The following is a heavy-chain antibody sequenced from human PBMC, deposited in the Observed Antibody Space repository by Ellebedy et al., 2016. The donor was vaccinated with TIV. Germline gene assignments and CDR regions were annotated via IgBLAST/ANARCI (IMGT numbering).Heavy chain of an antibody. D-gene: IGHD6-6*01. CDR1: GFTFSSYD. J-gene: IGHJ6*02. Sequence: PGGSLRLSCAASGFTFSSYDMHWVRQATGNGLEWVSAIGTAGDTYYPGSVKGRFTISRENAKNSLYLQMNSLRAEDTAVYYCARDLKGSSSIDYYYYGMDVWGQGTTVTVSS. CDR3: ARDLKGSSSIDYYYYGMDV. CDR2: IGTAGDT. V-gene: IGHV3-13*01.